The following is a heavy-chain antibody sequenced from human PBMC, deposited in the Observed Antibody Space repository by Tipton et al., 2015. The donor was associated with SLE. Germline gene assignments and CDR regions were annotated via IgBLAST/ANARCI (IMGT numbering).Heavy chain of an antibody. D-gene: IGHD6-13*01. J-gene: IGHJ4*02. Sequence: LRLSCAASGFTFSSYAMHWVRQAPGKGLEWVAVISYDGSNKYYADSVKGRFTISRDNSKNTLYLQMNSLRAEDTAVYYCAGYSSSWYYFDYWGQGTLVTVSS. V-gene: IGHV3-30*04. CDR3: AGYSSSWYYFDY. CDR2: ISYDGSNK. CDR1: GFTFSSYA.